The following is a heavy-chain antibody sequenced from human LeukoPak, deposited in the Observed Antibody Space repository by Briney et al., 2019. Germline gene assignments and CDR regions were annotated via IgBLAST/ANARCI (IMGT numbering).Heavy chain of an antibody. CDR3: ARDGGMQTLRYFDWLSGRYWYFDL. CDR1: GFTFSSYW. D-gene: IGHD3-9*01. J-gene: IGHJ2*01. V-gene: IGHV3-7*01. Sequence: GSLRLSCAASGFTFSSYWMSWVRQAPGKGLEWVANIKQDGSEKYYVDSVKGRFTISRDNAKNSLYPQMNSLRAEDTAVYYCARDGGMQTLRYFDWLSGRYWYFDLWGRGTLVTVSS. CDR2: IKQDGSEK.